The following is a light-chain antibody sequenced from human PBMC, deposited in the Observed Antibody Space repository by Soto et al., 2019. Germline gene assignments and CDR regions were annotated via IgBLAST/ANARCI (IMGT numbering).Light chain of an antibody. V-gene: IGLV2-14*01. CDR1: SNDLGGYDY. CDR2: EVN. Sequence: QSALTQPASVSGSPGQSITISCTGTSNDLGGYDYVSWYQQHPGKAPKLMIYEVNNRPSGVSNRFSDSKSGNMASLTISNLQAEDEADYYCSSYTSSSTLVFGTGTKLTVL. CDR3: SSYTSSSTLV. J-gene: IGLJ1*01.